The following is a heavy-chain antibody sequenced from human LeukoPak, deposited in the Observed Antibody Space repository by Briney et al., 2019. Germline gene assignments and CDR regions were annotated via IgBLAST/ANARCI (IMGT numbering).Heavy chain of an antibody. CDR3: TKSPYSSSWYYFDY. Sequence: GGSLRLSCAASGFTFSSSAMSWVRQVPGKGLEWVSGISASGGSTSYADSVRGRFTISRDNSKNTLYLQMNSLRAEDTAVYYCTKSPYSSSWYYFDYWGQGTLVTVSS. D-gene: IGHD6-13*01. V-gene: IGHV3-23*01. CDR1: GFTFSSSA. CDR2: ISASGGST. J-gene: IGHJ4*02.